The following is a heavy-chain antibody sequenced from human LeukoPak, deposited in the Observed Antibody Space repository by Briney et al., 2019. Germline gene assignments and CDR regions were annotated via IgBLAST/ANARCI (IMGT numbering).Heavy chain of an antibody. CDR3: ARGLYCSITSCYAGGWFDP. CDR2: ISAYNGNT. V-gene: IGHV1-18*01. J-gene: IGHJ5*02. D-gene: IGHD2-2*01. Sequence: GASVKVSCKASGYTFTSYGISWVRQAPGQGLEWMGWISAYNGNTNYAQKLQGRVTMTTDTSASTAYMELRSLRSDDTAVYYCARGLYCSITSCYAGGWFDPWGQGTLVTVSS. CDR1: GYTFTSYG.